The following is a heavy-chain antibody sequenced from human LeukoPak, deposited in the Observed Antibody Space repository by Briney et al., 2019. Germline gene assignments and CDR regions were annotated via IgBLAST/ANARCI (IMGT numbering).Heavy chain of an antibody. CDR2: IIPIFGTA. Sequence: VKVSCKASGGTFSSYAISWVRQAPGQGLEWMGGIIPIFGTANYAQKFQGRVTITADESTSTAYMELSSLRSEDTAVYYCARMGITIFGVVIMRYYGMDVWGQGTTVTVSS. J-gene: IGHJ6*02. CDR3: ARMGITIFGVVIMRYYGMDV. CDR1: GGTFSSYA. D-gene: IGHD3-3*01. V-gene: IGHV1-69*13.